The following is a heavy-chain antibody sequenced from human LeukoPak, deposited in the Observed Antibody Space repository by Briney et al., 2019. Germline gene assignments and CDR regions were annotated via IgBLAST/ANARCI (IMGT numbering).Heavy chain of an antibody. V-gene: IGHV3-33*08. CDR3: ASHRFDP. CDR2: IWYDGSNK. Sequence: PGGSPRLSCAASGFTVSSNYMSWVRQAPGKGLEWVAVIWYDGSNKYYADSAKGRFTISRDNSKNTLYLQMNSLRAEDTAVYYCASHRFDPWGQGTLVTVSS. CDR1: GFTVSSNY. J-gene: IGHJ5*02.